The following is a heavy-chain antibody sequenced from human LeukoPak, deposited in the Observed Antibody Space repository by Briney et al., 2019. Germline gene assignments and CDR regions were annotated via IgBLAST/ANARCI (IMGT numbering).Heavy chain of an antibody. V-gene: IGHV4-38-2*01. Sequence: PSETLSLTCAVSGYSISSGYYWGWIRQPPRKGLEWIGSIYHNGNTYYNPSLKSRVTISVDTSKNEFSLKLSSVTAADTAVYYCARAYHSSWYLNWFDPWGQGTLVTVSS. CDR3: ARAYHSSWYLNWFDP. J-gene: IGHJ5*02. CDR2: IYHNGNT. D-gene: IGHD6-13*01. CDR1: GYSISSGYY.